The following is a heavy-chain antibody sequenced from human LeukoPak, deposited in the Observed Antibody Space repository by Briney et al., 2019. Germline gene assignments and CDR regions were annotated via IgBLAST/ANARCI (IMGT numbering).Heavy chain of an antibody. CDR1: GFTFSTYA. J-gene: IGHJ4*02. D-gene: IGHD2-2*01. V-gene: IGHV3-23*01. Sequence: GGSLRLSCAPSGFTFSTYAMSWVRQAPGKGLEWVSGISGSGISTYYADSVKGRFTISRDNSKNTLFLQMNSLRAEDTAVYYCAKAGCSSTTCYFDYWGQGTLVTVSS. CDR3: AKAGCSSTTCYFDY. CDR2: ISGSGIST.